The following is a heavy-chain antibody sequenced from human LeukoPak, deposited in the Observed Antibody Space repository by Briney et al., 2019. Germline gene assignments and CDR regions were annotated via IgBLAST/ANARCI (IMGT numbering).Heavy chain of an antibody. CDR3: ARAFQELPQLYYYYYMDV. V-gene: IGHV3-48*03. CDR1: GYTFTSYE. Sequence: GGSLRLSCAASGYTFTSYEMNWVRQAPGKGLEWMSYISSSGGTKYYADSVKGRFTISRDNAKNSLYLQTNSLRAEDTAVYYCARAFQELPQLYYYYYMDVWGKGTTVTVSS. CDR2: ISSSGGTK. J-gene: IGHJ6*03. D-gene: IGHD6-13*01.